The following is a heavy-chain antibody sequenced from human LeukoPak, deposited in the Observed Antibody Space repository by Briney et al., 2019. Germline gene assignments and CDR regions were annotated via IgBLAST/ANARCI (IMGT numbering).Heavy chain of an antibody. CDR3: VRGRLTVADAFDI. CDR2: IYPNSGGT. V-gene: IGHV1-2*02. J-gene: IGHJ3*02. Sequence: AAVKVSCKASGYTFTGYCMHWVRQAPGQGLEWMGWIYPNSGGTNYAQKFQGRITMTRDTSISTAYMELSSLRSGDTAVYYCVRGRLTVADAFDIWGQGTMVTVCS. CDR1: GYTFTGYC. D-gene: IGHD6-19*01.